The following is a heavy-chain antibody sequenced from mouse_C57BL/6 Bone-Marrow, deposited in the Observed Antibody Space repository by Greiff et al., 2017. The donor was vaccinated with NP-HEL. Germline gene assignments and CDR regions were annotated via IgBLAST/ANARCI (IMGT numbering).Heavy chain of an antibody. Sequence: LQESGAELARPGASVKLSCKASGYTFTSYGISWVKQRTGQGLEWIGEIYPRSGNTYYNEKFKGKATLTADKSSSTAYMELRSLTSEDSAVYFCARDDYDLFAYWGQGTLVTVSA. J-gene: IGHJ3*01. D-gene: IGHD2-4*01. CDR3: ARDDYDLFAY. V-gene: IGHV1-81*01. CDR1: GYTFTSYG. CDR2: IYPRSGNT.